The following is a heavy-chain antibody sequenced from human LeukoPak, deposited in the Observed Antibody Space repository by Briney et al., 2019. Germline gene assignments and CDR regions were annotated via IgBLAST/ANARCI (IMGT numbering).Heavy chain of an antibody. Sequence: NPSETLSLTCTVSGGSISSGDYYWSWIRQPPGKGLEWIGYIYYSGSTYYNPSLKSRVTISVDTSKNQFSLKLSSVTAADTAVYYCARELYCGGDCYRAFDIWGQGTMVTVSS. CDR2: IYYSGST. V-gene: IGHV4-30-4*01. CDR3: ARELYCGGDCYRAFDI. CDR1: GGSISSGDYY. D-gene: IGHD2-21*02. J-gene: IGHJ3*02.